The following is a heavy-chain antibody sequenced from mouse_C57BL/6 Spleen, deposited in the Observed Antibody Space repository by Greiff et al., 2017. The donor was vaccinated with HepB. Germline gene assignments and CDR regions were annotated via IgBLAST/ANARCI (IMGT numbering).Heavy chain of an antibody. CDR2: INPSSGYT. CDR1: GYTFTSYT. D-gene: IGHD1-1*01. J-gene: IGHJ4*01. V-gene: IGHV1-4*01. CDR3: ARPYYYGSDYYAMDY. Sequence: VQRVESGAELARPGASVKMSCKASGYTFTSYTMHWVKQRPGQGLEWIGYINPSSGYTKYNQKFKDKATLTADKSSSTAYMQLSSLTSEDSAVYYCARPYYYGSDYYAMDYWGKGTSVTVSS.